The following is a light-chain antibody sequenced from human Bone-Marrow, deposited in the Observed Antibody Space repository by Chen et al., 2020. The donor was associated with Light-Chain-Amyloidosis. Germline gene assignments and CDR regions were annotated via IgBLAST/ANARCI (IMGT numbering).Light chain of an antibody. V-gene: IGLV7-46*01. J-gene: IGLJ3*02. Sequence: QAVVTQEPSLTVSPGGTVSRNCASSTGTVTTGHYPAWFQQKPGQAPQTLILTVDKRPSSTPARFSGSLLGGKAALTLSGAQPEDEADFYCLLSYSGAPPVFGTGTKLTVL. CDR3: LLSYSGAPPV. CDR1: TGTVTTGHY. CDR2: TVD.